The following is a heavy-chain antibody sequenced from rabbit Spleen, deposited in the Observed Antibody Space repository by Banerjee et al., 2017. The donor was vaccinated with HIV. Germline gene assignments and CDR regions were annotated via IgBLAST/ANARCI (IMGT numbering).Heavy chain of an antibody. CDR1: GFSFSDREV. V-gene: IGHV1S45*01. CDR2: INAYTAKP. D-gene: IGHD4-1*01. CDR3: ARDLASVIGWNFNL. J-gene: IGHJ4*01. Sequence: QEQLVESGGGLVKPEGSLKLSCTASGFSFSDREVMCWVRQAPGKGLQWIACINAYTAKPVYATWAKGRFTISRTSSTTVTLQMTSLTAADTATYFCARDLASVIGWNFNLWGPGTLVTVS.